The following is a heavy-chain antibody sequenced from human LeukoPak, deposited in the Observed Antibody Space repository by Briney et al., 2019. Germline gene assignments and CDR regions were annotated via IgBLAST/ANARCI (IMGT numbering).Heavy chain of an antibody. CDR2: IWYDGSNE. V-gene: IGHV3-33*06. CDR3: AKDHPHSAYTGVRTGVFDI. J-gene: IGHJ3*02. CDR1: GFNFDDYA. Sequence: PGRSLRLSCAASGFNFDDYAMHWVRQAPGKGLEWVAVIWYDGSNEYYADSVKGRFTVSRDNSENTLFLQMNSLRAEDTAMYHCAKDHPHSAYTGVRTGVFDIWGQGTMVTVSS. D-gene: IGHD3-16*01.